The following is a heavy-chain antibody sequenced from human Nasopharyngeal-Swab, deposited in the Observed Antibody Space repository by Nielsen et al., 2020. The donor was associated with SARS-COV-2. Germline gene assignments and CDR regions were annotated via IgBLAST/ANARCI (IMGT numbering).Heavy chain of an antibody. CDR1: GGSISSSSYY. CDR2: IYYSGST. J-gene: IGHJ4*02. CDR3: ARGGYSYGFDY. D-gene: IGHD5-18*01. Sequence: GSLRLSCTVSGGSISSSSYYWGWIRQPPGKGLEWIGSIYYSGSTYCNPSLKSRVTISVDTSKNQFSLKLSSVTAADTAVYYCARGGYSYGFDYWGQGTLVTVSS. V-gene: IGHV4-39*01.